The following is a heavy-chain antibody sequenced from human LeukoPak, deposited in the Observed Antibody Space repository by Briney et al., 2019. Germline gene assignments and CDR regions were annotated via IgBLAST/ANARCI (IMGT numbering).Heavy chain of an antibody. D-gene: IGHD3-10*01. CDR3: ALDSRGTDYYGSGRDAFDI. J-gene: IGHJ3*02. Sequence: GASVKVSCKASGYTFTGYYMHWVRQAPGQGLEWMGWINPNSGGTNYAQKFQGRVTMTRDTSISTAYMELSSLRSEDTAVYYCALDSRGTDYYGSGRDAFDIWGQGTMVTVSS. CDR1: GYTFTGYY. CDR2: INPNSGGT. V-gene: IGHV1-2*02.